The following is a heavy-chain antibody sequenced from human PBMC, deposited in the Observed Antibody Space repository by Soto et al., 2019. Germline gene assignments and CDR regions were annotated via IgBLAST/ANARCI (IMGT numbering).Heavy chain of an antibody. J-gene: IGHJ6*03. CDR3: ARDRDETGYYYYYMDV. CDR1: GFTFNSYA. CDR2: ISSNGGST. D-gene: IGHD3-10*01. Sequence: VQLVESGGGLVQPGGSLRLSCAASGFTFNSYAMYWVRQAPGKGLEYVSAISSNGGSTYYANSVKGRFTISRDNSKNTLYLQMGSLRAEDMAVYYCARDRDETGYYYYYMDVWGKGTTVTVSS. V-gene: IGHV3-64*01.